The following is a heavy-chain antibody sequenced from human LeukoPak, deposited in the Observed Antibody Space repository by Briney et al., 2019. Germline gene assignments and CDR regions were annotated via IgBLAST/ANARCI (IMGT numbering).Heavy chain of an antibody. V-gene: IGHV3-21*01. Sequence: GGSLRLSCAASGFTFSSDSMNWVRQAPGKGLEWVSSISSSSNYIYYADSVKGRFTISRDNAKNSLYLQMNSLRAEDTAVYFCARGRYYDSSGYYYLDYWGQGTLLTVSS. CDR1: GFTFSSDS. D-gene: IGHD3-22*01. CDR2: ISSSSNYI. J-gene: IGHJ4*02. CDR3: ARGRYYDSSGYYYLDY.